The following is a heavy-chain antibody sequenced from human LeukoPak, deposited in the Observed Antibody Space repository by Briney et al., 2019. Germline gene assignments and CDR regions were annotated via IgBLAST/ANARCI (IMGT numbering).Heavy chain of an antibody. V-gene: IGHV1-69*05. Sequence: ASVKVSCKASGGTFSSYAISWVRQAPGQGLEWMGGIIPIFGTANYAQKFQGRVTITTDESTSTAYMELSSLRSEDTAVYYCARVPYSCSSTSCYTGRFDPWGQGTLVTVSS. CDR1: GGTFSSYA. CDR3: ARVPYSCSSTSCYTGRFDP. CDR2: IIPIFGTA. D-gene: IGHD2-2*02. J-gene: IGHJ5*02.